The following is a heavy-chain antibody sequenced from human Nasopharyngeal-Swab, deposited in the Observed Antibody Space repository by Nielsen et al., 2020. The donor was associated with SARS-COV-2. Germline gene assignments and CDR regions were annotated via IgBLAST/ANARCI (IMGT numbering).Heavy chain of an antibody. CDR2: INANSGGI. V-gene: IGHV1-2*02. Sequence: ASVKVSCKASGYTFTAYYMHWVRQAPGQGLEWMGWINANSGGIKYAQKFQGRVTMTRDTSISTAYMELSRLRSDDTAVYYCARYYDSSNWGQGTLVTVSS. CDR3: ARYYDSSN. CDR1: GYTFTAYY. D-gene: IGHD3-22*01. J-gene: IGHJ4*02.